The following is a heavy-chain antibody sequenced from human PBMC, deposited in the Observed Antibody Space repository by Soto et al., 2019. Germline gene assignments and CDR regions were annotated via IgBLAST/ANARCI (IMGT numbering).Heavy chain of an antibody. Sequence: SETLSLTCAVSGGPFTSNNWWTCVRQPPGQGLEWIGEIYRTGSTNYNPSLKSRVTISLDKSENQFSLKVTSLTAADTAVYYCASRDPGTSVDYWGQGTLVTVSS. CDR1: GGPFTSNNW. V-gene: IGHV4-4*02. CDR2: IYRTGST. D-gene: IGHD1-7*01. CDR3: ASRDPGTSVDY. J-gene: IGHJ4*02.